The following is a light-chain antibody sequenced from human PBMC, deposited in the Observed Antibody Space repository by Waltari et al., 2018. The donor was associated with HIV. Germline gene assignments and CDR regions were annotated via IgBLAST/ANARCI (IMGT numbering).Light chain of an antibody. CDR3: ATWDDSLSGVV. Sequence: QSVLTQPPSASGTPGQRVTISCSGSSSNIGSNSVYWYQQLPGTAPKLLIYRDNQRLSGVPYRFSGSKSGTSASRAISGLRSDDEADYYCATWDDSLSGVVFGGGTKVTVL. CDR1: SSNIGSNS. J-gene: IGLJ2*01. CDR2: RDN. V-gene: IGLV1-47*01.